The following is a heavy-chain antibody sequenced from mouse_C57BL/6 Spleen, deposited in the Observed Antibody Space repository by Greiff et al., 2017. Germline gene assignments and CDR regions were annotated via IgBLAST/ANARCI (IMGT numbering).Heavy chain of an antibody. CDR2: IYPRSGNT. V-gene: IGHV1-81*01. Sequence: VQLQQSGAELARPGASVKLSCKASGYTFTSYGISWVKQRTGQGLEWIGEIYPRSGNTYYNEKFKGKATLTADKSSSTAYMELRSLTPEDSAVYFCARGGQLRLRDYYAMDYWGQGTSVTVSS. J-gene: IGHJ4*01. D-gene: IGHD3-2*02. CDR1: GYTFTSYG. CDR3: ARGGQLRLRDYYAMDY.